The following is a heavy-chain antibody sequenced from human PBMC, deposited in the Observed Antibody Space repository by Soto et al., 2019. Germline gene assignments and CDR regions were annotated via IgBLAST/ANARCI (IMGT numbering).Heavy chain of an antibody. Sequence: PGGSLRLSCTVSGFTFANYAMSWFRQAPGKGPEWVGFIRSRAYSRTAEYAASVQGRFTISRDDSKSIAYLQMNSPKTDDTGVYFCARGPTRVETSPCYFDYWGQGTQVTVSS. J-gene: IGHJ4*02. CDR1: GFTFANYA. D-gene: IGHD3-10*01. V-gene: IGHV3-49*03. CDR2: IRSRAYSRTA. CDR3: ARGPTRVETSPCYFDY.